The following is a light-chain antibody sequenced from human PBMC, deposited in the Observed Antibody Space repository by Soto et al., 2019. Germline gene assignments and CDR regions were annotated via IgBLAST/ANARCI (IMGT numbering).Light chain of an antibody. CDR2: DAS. Sequence: EIVLTQSPAILSLSPGERATFSCRASQSVSRNLDWYQHKPGQTPRLLIYDASNRATGIPVRFRGSGSGTDFTLTISSLEPEDFAVYYCQQRSNGLSFGPGTKVDIK. J-gene: IGKJ3*01. CDR3: QQRSNGLS. CDR1: QSVSRN. V-gene: IGKV3-11*01.